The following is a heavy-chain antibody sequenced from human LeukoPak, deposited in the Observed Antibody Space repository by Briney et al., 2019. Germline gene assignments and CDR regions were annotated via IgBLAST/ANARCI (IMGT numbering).Heavy chain of an antibody. CDR2: INPNSGGT. J-gene: IGHJ4*02. CDR1: GYTFTSYG. Sequence: ASVKVSCKASGYTFTSYGISWVRQAPGQGLEWMGRINPNSGGTNYAQKVQGRVTMTRDTSITTAYMELSRLSSDDTAVYYCARNDYATDYFDYWGQGTLVTVSS. CDR3: ARNDYATDYFDY. D-gene: IGHD1-1*01. V-gene: IGHV1-2*06.